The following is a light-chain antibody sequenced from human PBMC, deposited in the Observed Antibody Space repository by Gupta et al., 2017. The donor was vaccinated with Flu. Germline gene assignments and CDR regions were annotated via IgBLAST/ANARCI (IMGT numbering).Light chain of an antibody. CDR3: ASWDDSGIDYV. J-gene: IGLJ1*01. CDR2: NDN. CDR1: RYNLGKNN. Sequence: RGTISSSGTRYNLGKNNVNWYQQLPGPAPTLVIFNDNQRPSGVPDRFSGSKSGTSASLTITGLQAEDEADYYCASWDDSGIDYVFATGTKVTVL. V-gene: IGLV1-44*01.